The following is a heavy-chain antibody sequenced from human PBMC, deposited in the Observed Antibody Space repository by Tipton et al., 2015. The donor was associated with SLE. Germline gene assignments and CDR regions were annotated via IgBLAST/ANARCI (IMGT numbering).Heavy chain of an antibody. V-gene: IGHV4-4*02. CDR3: ASRGAAAAPGWYFDL. D-gene: IGHD6-13*01. J-gene: IGHJ2*01. Sequence: TLSLTCAVSGGSISSSNWWSWVRQPPGKGLEWIGEIYHSGSTNYNPSLKSRVTISVDTSKNQFSLKLSSVTAADTAVYYCASRGAAAAPGWYFDLWGRGTLVTVSS. CDR1: GGSISSSNW. CDR2: IYHSGST.